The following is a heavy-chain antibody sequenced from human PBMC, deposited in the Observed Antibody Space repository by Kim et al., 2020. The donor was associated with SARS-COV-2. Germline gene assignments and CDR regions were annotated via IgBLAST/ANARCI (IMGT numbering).Heavy chain of an antibody. V-gene: IGHV1-2*02. D-gene: IGHD3-10*01. Sequence: ASVKVSCKASGYTFTGYYMHWVRQAPGQGLEWMGWINPNSGGTNYAQKFQGRVTMTRDTSISTAYMELSRLRSDDTAVYYCARVRTKVLLWFGEEPYYFDYWGQGTLVTVSS. CDR3: ARVRTKVLLWFGEEPYYFDY. CDR1: GYTFTGYY. CDR2: INPNSGGT. J-gene: IGHJ4*02.